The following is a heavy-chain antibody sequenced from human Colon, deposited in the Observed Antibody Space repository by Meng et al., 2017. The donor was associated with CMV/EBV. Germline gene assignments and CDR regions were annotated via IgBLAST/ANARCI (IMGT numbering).Heavy chain of an antibody. Sequence: LQLEESGPGLVKPSETLSRTCSVSGGSFTTNSYFWAWIRQPPGKGLEYIGSIYNSGSTYYNASLKSRVTMSVDTSKNQFSLKLSSVTAADTAKYYCARGVLNFFDYWGQGTLVTVSS. V-gene: IGHV4-39*07. CDR1: GGSFTTNSYF. D-gene: IGHD3-10*01. CDR3: ARGVLNFFDY. J-gene: IGHJ4*02. CDR2: IYNSGST.